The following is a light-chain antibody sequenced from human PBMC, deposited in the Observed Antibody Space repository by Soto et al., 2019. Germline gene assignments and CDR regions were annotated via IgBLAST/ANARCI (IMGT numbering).Light chain of an antibody. V-gene: IGLV2-14*01. Sequence: QSALTQPASVSGSPGQSITISCTGTSSDVGGYNYVSWYQQHPCKAPKLMIYEVSNRPSGVSNRFSGSKSGNTASLTISGLQSEDEADYYCAAWDDSLNGVVFGGGTQLTVL. J-gene: IGLJ2*01. CDR1: SSDVGGYNY. CDR2: EVS. CDR3: AAWDDSLNGVV.